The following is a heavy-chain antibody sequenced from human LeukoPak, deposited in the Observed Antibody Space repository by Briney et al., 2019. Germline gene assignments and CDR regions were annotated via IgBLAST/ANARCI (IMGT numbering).Heavy chain of an antibody. CDR2: ISGSGGST. D-gene: IGHD3-16*01. CDR3: ARGRPRGFSPYYFDY. CDR1: GFTFSSYG. Sequence: GRSLRLSCAAYGFTFSSYGMSWVRQAPGKWLEWVSSISGSGGSTYYADSVKGRFTISRDNSKNTLYLQMNSLRAEDTAVYYCARGRPRGFSPYYFDYWGQGTLVTVSS. V-gene: IGHV3-23*01. J-gene: IGHJ4*02.